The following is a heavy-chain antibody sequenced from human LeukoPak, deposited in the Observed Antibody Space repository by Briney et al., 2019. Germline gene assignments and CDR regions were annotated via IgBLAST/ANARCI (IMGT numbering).Heavy chain of an antibody. Sequence: GGSLRLSCAASGFTVSSNYMSWVRQAPGKGLEWVSVIYSGGSTYYADSVKGRFTISRDNSKNTLYLQMNSLRAEDTAVYYCARVNYDFWSGGYYFDYWGQGTLVTVSS. CDR1: GFTVSSNY. V-gene: IGHV3-53*01. CDR2: IYSGGST. CDR3: ARVNYDFWSGGYYFDY. D-gene: IGHD3-3*01. J-gene: IGHJ4*02.